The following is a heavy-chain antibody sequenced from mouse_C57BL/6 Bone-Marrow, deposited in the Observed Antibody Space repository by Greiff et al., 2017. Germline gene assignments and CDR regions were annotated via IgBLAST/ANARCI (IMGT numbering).Heavy chain of an antibody. CDR3: AREDPYYGSFMDY. Sequence: EVQLQQSGPGLVKPSQTVFLTCTVTGISITTGNYRWSWIRQFPGNKLEWIGYIYYSGTITYNPSLTSRTTITRDTPKNQFFLEMNSLTAEDTATYYCAREDPYYGSFMDYWGQGTSVTVSS. D-gene: IGHD1-1*01. V-gene: IGHV3-5*01. CDR2: IYYSGTI. CDR1: GISITTGNYR. J-gene: IGHJ4*01.